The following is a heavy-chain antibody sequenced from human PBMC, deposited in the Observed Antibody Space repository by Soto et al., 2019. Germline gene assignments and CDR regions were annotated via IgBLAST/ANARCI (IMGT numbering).Heavy chain of an antibody. D-gene: IGHD2-15*01. CDR2: ISAYNGNT. CDR3: ARDYCSGGSCYPGWFDP. CDR1: GYTFTSYG. Sequence: GASVKVSCKASGYTFTSYGISWVRQAPGQGLEWMGWISAYNGNTNYAQKLQGRVTMTTDTSTSTAYMELRSLRSDDTAVYYCARDYCSGGSCYPGWFDPWGQGTLVTVSS. V-gene: IGHV1-18*04. J-gene: IGHJ5*02.